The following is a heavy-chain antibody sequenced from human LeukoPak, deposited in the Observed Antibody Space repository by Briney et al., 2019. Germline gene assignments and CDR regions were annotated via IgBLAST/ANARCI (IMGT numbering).Heavy chain of an antibody. Sequence: PSQTLSLTCAVSGGSVGSDTYSCSWIRQPPGKGLEWIGYIYYSGRTYYNPSLKSRVTISVDTSKNHFSLKLTSVTAADTAVYYCARIACSGGSCYSQRGAFDIWGQGTMVTVSS. CDR1: GGSVGSDTYS. J-gene: IGHJ3*02. V-gene: IGHV4-30-4*07. CDR2: IYYSGRT. D-gene: IGHD2-15*01. CDR3: ARIACSGGSCYSQRGAFDI.